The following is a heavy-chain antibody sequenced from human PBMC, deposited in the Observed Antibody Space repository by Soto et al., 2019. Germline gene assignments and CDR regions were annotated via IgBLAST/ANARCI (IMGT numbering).Heavy chain of an antibody. CDR3: ATTNGAYSYDSYY. CDR1: GGSINSADHF. D-gene: IGHD3-22*01. Sequence: SETLSLTCSVSGGSINSADHFWTWIRQKSGKGLEWIGYVYYSGATYYNPSLRTRVSISIDKSKSHFSLNLSSVTAADTAVYYCATTNGAYSYDSYYWGKGPLVTVSS. J-gene: IGHJ4*02. CDR2: VYYSGAT. V-gene: IGHV4-31*03.